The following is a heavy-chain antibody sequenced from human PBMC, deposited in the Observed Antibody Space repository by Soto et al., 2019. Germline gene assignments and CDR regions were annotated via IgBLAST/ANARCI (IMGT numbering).Heavy chain of an antibody. D-gene: IGHD3-22*01. CDR1: GGTVSSYA. Sequence: ASVKVSCKASGGTVSSYAISWVRQAPGQGLEWLGWISAYDDNTKYAQTLQGRVSMSTDTSTNTAYMELRSLRSDDTAMYYCARGGYYDSSGSRNYHYYGMNVWGQGTLVTVSS. V-gene: IGHV1-18*01. CDR3: ARGGYYDSSGSRNYHYYGMNV. CDR2: ISAYDDNT. J-gene: IGHJ4*02.